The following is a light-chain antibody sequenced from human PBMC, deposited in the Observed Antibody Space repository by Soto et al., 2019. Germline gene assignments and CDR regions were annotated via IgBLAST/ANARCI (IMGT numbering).Light chain of an antibody. J-gene: IGLJ1*01. V-gene: IGLV2-23*01. CDR3: YSYAGENLYV. Sequence: QSALTQPASVSASPGQSITIPCTGTSSDVGSYNLVSWFHQHPGKVPKLLIYEGTKRPSGLSDRFSGSKSGNTASLTISGLQAEDEAAYYCYSYAGENLYVFGTGTKLTVL. CDR1: SSDVGSYNL. CDR2: EGT.